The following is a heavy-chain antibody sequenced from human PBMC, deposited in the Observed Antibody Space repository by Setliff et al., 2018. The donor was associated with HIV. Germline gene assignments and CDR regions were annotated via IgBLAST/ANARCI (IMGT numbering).Heavy chain of an antibody. CDR2: IYNSGYS. Sequence: SETLSLTCKVSGASISSYYWSWVRQPPGKGLEWIGYIYNSGYSNSKPSLKSRVTMSLDTSKNQFSLEPTSVTAADTAVYFCARGDGYRSNDAYYDTGMDVWGQGITVTVSS. CDR1: GASISSYY. J-gene: IGHJ6*02. D-gene: IGHD5-12*01. V-gene: IGHV4-59*01. CDR3: ARGDGYRSNDAYYDTGMDV.